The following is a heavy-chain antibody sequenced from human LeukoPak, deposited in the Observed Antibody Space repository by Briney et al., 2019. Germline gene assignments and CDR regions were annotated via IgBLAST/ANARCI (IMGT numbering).Heavy chain of an antibody. CDR3: ARGGYDFWSGYRIDY. CDR1: GFTLSTNA. CDR2: ISGSGAST. Sequence: GGSLRLSCLTSGFTLSTNAMSWVRQAPGKGLEWISGISGSGASTYYADSVKGRFTISRDDSRNTLYLQMYSLRAGDTAVYYCARGGYDFWSGYRIDYWGQGTLVTVSS. D-gene: IGHD3-3*01. V-gene: IGHV3-23*01. J-gene: IGHJ4*02.